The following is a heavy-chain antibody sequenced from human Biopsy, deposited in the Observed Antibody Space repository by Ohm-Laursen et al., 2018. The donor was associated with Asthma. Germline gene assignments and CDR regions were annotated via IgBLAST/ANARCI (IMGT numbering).Heavy chain of an antibody. Sequence: SSVKVSCKVSGYSFARHDINWVRQAPGQGLEWMGWMNPRSGNTGFAQKFQGRLSMTRNTSLNTAYMEARSLKPDDTAVYYCARATRTGITDRLDPWGQGTLVTVSS. CDR1: GYSFARHD. D-gene: IGHD1-1*01. J-gene: IGHJ5*02. CDR3: ARATRTGITDRLDP. CDR2: MNPRSGNT. V-gene: IGHV1-8*01.